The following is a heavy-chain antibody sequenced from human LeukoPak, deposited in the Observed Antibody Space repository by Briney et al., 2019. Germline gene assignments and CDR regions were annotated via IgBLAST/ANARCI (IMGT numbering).Heavy chain of an antibody. J-gene: IGHJ4*02. V-gene: IGHV3-23*01. CDR1: GFXFSSYA. D-gene: IGHD5-12*01. CDR2: ISASGGST. CDR3: AKGLNGYDFDQ. Sequence: PGGSLRLSCAASGFXFSSYAISWVRQAPGKGLEWVSSISASGGSTYYADSVEGRFTISRDNSKNTLSLQLNSLRAEDTAVYYCAKGLNGYDFDQWGQGALVTVSS.